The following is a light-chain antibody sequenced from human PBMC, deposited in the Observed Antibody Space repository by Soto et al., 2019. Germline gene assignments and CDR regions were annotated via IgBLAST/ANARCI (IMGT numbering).Light chain of an antibody. CDR1: QSVSTY. Sequence: FVVTLSPSTMSLSPWEGATLSCMASQSVSTYLGWYQQKPGQAPRLLIFEASKRATGIPDRISGSGSGTDFTLTISSLEPEDFAGYYCQQYGSSPRPLGHGTKV. CDR3: QQYGSSPRP. CDR2: EAS. V-gene: IGKV3-11*01. J-gene: IGKJ1*01.